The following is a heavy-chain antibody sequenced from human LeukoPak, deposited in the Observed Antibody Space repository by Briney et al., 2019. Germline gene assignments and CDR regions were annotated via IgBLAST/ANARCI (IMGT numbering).Heavy chain of an antibody. J-gene: IGHJ3*02. Sequence: ASVKLSCKASVYTFTSYGISWVRQSPGQGLGWMGGFSAYIGNTNYAQKLHGRVTMTTDTSTSTAYMELRSLRSDDTAVYYCARGGYCGGDCSNVAFDIWGQGTMVTVSS. V-gene: IGHV1-18*01. D-gene: IGHD2-21*01. CDR3: ARGGYCGGDCSNVAFDI. CDR1: VYTFTSYG. CDR2: FSAYIGNT.